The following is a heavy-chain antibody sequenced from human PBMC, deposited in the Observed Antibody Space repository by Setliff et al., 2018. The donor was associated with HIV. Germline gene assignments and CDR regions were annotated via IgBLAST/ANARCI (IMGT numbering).Heavy chain of an antibody. J-gene: IGHJ4*01. CDR2: IYYSGGT. Sequence: LSLTCAVSGDSISTGNWWSWVRQPPGKGLEWIGYIYYSGGTNYNFSLKSRVTISVDTSKNHFSLKLNSVTAADTAVYYCAREGGYSNYGNFDYWGRGTLVTVSS. CDR3: AREGGYSNYGNFDY. CDR1: GDSISTGNW. V-gene: IGHV4-4*02. D-gene: IGHD4-4*01.